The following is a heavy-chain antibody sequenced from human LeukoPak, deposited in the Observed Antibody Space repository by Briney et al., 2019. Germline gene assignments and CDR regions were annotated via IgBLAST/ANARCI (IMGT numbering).Heavy chain of an antibody. CDR3: ARRVSSRNCFDP. CDR1: GGSISSHY. Sequence: PSETLSLTCTVSGGSISSHYWAWIRQPPGKGLEWIGYISYTGSTYYNPSLKSRVTISVDTSKNQFSLKLSSVTAAATAVYYCARRVSSRNCFDPWGQGTLVTLSS. CDR2: ISYTGST. V-gene: IGHV4-59*04. D-gene: IGHD1-26*01. J-gene: IGHJ5*02.